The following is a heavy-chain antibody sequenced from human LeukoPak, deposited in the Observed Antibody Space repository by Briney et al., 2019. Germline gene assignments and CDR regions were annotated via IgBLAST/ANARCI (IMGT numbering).Heavy chain of an antibody. CDR3: ARDLAVVVTAIEDGIDYYYGMDV. CDR1: GFTFSSYG. CDR2: ISYDGSNK. J-gene: IGHJ6*02. Sequence: PGGSLRLSCAASGFTFSSYGMHWVRQAPGKGLEWVAVISYDGSNKYYADSVKGRFTISRDNAKNTLYPQMNSLRAEDTAVYYCARDLAVVVTAIEDGIDYYYGMDVWGQGTTVTVSS. V-gene: IGHV3-30*03. D-gene: IGHD2-21*02.